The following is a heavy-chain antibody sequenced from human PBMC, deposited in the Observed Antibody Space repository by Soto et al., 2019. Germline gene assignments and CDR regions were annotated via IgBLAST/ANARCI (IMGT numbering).Heavy chain of an antibody. CDR3: ARGVDSWSGYLF. CDR1: GGSFDGYY. V-gene: IGHV4-34*01. J-gene: IGHJ4*02. Sequence: QVHLQQWGAGLLKPPETLSLTCALYGGSFDGYYWSWVRQSPGKGLEWIGEIHHSGRTKYNPSLKSRVSLSVDTSTKHFSLRLTSVTAADRGVYYCARGVDSWSGYLFWGQGTPVTVSS. D-gene: IGHD3-3*01. CDR2: IHHSGRT.